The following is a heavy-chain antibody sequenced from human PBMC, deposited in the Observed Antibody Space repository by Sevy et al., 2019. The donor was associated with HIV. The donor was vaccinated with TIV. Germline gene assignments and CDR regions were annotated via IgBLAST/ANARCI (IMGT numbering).Heavy chain of an antibody. CDR2: ISGSGGST. V-gene: IGHV3-23*01. Sequence: GGSRRLSCAASGFTFSSYAMSWVRQAPGKGLEWASAISGSGGSTYYADSVKGRFTISRDNSKNTLYLQMNSLRAEDTAVYYCAKDGYKPSVGDENYYYYYMDVWGKGTTVTVSS. CDR1: GFTFSSYA. CDR3: AKDGYKPSVGDENYYYYYMDV. D-gene: IGHD1-20*01. J-gene: IGHJ6*03.